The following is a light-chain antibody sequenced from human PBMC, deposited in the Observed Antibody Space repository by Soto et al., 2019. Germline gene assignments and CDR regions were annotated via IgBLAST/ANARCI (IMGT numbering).Light chain of an antibody. V-gene: IGKV1-33*01. CDR2: DAS. Sequence: DIPMTQSPSSLSASVGDRVTITCQASQDISNYLNWYQQKPGKAPKLLIYDASNLETGVPSRFSGSGSGTDFTFTISSLQPEDIATYYCQHYDNLLFTFGPGTKVDFK. CDR3: QHYDNLLFT. CDR1: QDISNY. J-gene: IGKJ3*01.